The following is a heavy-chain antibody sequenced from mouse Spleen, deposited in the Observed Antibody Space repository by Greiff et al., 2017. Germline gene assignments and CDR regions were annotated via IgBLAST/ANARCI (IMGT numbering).Heavy chain of an antibody. CDR2: INPGNGGT. CDR1: GYTFTSYW. Sequence: QVQLQQPGTELVKPGASVKLSCKASGYTFTSYWMHWVKQRPGQGLEWMGEINPGNGGTNYNEKLKSKATLTVDKSSSTAYMRLSSLTSEVSAVYYGARFSNYFDYWGQGTTLTVSS. CDR3: ARFSNYFDY. V-gene: IGHV1-53*01. J-gene: IGHJ2*01.